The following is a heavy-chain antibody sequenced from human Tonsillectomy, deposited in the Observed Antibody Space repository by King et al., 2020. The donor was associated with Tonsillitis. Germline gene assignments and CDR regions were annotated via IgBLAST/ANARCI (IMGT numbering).Heavy chain of an antibody. CDR3: ARDVYSTGEALSRFDY. D-gene: IGHD3-10*01. J-gene: IGHJ4*02. CDR2: ISGGGAYI. Sequence: VQLVESGGGLVKPGGSLRLSCAASGFIFGDYSMNWVRQAPGKGLEWVSSISGGGAYIHYAESVKGRFTTSRDNAMNSLYLQMNTLSAEDTAFYYCARDVYSTGEALSRFDYWGQGTLVTVAS. CDR1: GFIFGDYS. V-gene: IGHV3-21*01.